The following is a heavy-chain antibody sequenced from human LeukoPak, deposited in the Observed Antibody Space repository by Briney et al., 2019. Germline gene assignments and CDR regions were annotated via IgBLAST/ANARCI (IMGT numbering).Heavy chain of an antibody. V-gene: IGHV1-58*01. CDR2: IVVGSGNT. D-gene: IGHD3-3*01. J-gene: IGHJ6*04. CDR1: GFTFTSSA. CDR3: AADQLNPKISVPFWSGLSVV. Sequence: ASVKVSCKASGFTFTSSAVQWVRQARGQRLEWIGWIVVGSGNTNYAQKFQERVTITRDMSTSTAYMELSSLRSEDTAVYYCAADQLNPKISVPFWSGLSVVWGKGTTVTVSS.